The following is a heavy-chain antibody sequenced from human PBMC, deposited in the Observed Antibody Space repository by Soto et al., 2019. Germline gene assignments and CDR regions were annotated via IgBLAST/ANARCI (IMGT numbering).Heavy chain of an antibody. CDR3: ARVTYCSGGSCLYYYYYMDV. V-gene: IGHV4-34*01. CDR2: INHSGST. CDR1: GGSFSGYY. Sequence: QVQLQQWGAGLLKPSETLSLTCAVYGGSFSGYYWSWIRQPPGKGLEWIGEINHSGSTNYNPSLKSRVTISVDTSKNQFSLKLSSVTAADTAVYYCARVTYCSGGSCLYYYYYMDVWGKGTTVTVSS. J-gene: IGHJ6*03. D-gene: IGHD2-15*01.